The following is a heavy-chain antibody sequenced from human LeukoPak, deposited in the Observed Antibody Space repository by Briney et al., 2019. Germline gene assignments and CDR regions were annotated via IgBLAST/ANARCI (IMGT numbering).Heavy chain of an antibody. V-gene: IGHV3-11*04. Sequence: GGSLRLSCAASGFTFSDYYMSWIRQAPGKGLELVSYISSSGSTIYYADSVKGRFTISRDNAKNSLYLQMNSLRAEDTAVYYCARKDYDFWSGYALDYWGQGTLVTVSS. D-gene: IGHD3-3*01. CDR1: GFTFSDYY. CDR3: ARKDYDFWSGYALDY. CDR2: ISSSGSTI. J-gene: IGHJ4*02.